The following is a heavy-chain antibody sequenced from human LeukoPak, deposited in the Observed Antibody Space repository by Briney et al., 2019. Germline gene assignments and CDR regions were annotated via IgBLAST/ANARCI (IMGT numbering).Heavy chain of an antibody. D-gene: IGHD4-17*01. V-gene: IGHV1-3*01. CDR3: ARDRWVTTVNFDY. CDR2: INAGNGDT. J-gene: IGHJ4*02. CDR1: GYTFTDYA. Sequence: ASVKVSCKASGYTFTDYAIHWVRQAPGQRLEWMGWINAGNGDTKYSQKFQGRVTITRDTSASTAYMELSSLRSEDTAVYYCARDRWVTTVNFDYWGQGTLVTVFS.